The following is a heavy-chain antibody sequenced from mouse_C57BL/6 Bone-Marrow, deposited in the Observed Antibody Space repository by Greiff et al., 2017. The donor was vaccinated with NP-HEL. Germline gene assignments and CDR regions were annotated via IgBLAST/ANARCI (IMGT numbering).Heavy chain of an antibody. Sequence: QFQLQRSGAELLSLGASVTLPSKPSASTFTAYELHWVKQTPVHGLEWIGAIDPETGGTAYNQKFKGKAILTADKSSSTAYMELRSLTSEDSAVYYCTRDDLYFDYWGQGTTLTVSS. CDR3: TRDDLYFDY. CDR2: IDPETGGT. J-gene: IGHJ2*01. V-gene: IGHV1-15*01. D-gene: IGHD2-12*01. CDR1: ASTFTAYE.